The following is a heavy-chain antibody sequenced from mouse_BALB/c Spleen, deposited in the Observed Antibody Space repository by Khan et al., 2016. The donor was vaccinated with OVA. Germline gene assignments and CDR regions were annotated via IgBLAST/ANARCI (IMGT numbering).Heavy chain of an antibody. D-gene: IGHD3-2*02. CDR3: AREEALYCFDY. Sequence: QMQLEESGAELVRPGASVKLSCKTSGYTFTSYWIHWVKQRSGQGLEWIARIYPGTDNTYYNEKLKDKATLTADKSSSTVYMQHSSLKSEDSAVYFCAREEALYCFDYWGQGTTLTVSS. CDR2: IYPGTDNT. V-gene: IGHV1-76*01. J-gene: IGHJ2*01. CDR1: GYTFTSYW.